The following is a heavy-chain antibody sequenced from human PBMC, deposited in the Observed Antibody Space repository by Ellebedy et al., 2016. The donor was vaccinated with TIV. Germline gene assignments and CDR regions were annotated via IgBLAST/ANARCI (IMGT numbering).Heavy chain of an antibody. CDR1: GFTFSDHY. Sequence: PGGSLRLSCAVSGFTFSDHYMDWVRLAPGKGPEWVGRSRNKAKSYTTDYAASVKGRFTISRDDSKNSLYLQMNSLKTEDTALYYCARDTTSDYWGQGALVTVSS. V-gene: IGHV3-72*01. CDR2: SRNKAKSYTT. CDR3: ARDTTSDY. D-gene: IGHD1-1*01. J-gene: IGHJ4*02.